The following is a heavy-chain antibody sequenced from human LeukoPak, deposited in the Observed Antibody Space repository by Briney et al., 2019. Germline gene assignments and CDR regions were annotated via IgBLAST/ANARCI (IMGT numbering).Heavy chain of an antibody. J-gene: IGHJ4*02. Sequence: GGSLRLSCAASGFTFSSYSMNWVRQAPGKGLEWVSSISSSSSYIYYADSVKGRFTISRDNAKNSLYLQMNSLRAEDTAVYYCARDLHDYGDYEGYYFDYWGQGTLVTVSS. CDR2: ISSSSSYI. CDR1: GFTFSSYS. CDR3: ARDLHDYGDYEGYYFDY. V-gene: IGHV3-21*01. D-gene: IGHD4-17*01.